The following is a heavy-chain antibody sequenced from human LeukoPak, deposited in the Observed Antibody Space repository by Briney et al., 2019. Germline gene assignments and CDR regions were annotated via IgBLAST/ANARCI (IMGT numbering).Heavy chain of an antibody. CDR1: GFTFGIHA. D-gene: IGHD3-10*01. CDR2: ISGDGAST. V-gene: IGHV3-23*01. J-gene: IGHJ3*01. CDR3: AKDSYASGRPLHTFDV. Sequence: GGSLRLSCAASGFTFGIHAMTWVRRAPGKGLEWVSGISGDGASTHYAESVKGQFTISRDNSQNTLFLQMNSLRVEDTAIYYCAKDSYASGRPLHTFDVWGQGTMVTVSS.